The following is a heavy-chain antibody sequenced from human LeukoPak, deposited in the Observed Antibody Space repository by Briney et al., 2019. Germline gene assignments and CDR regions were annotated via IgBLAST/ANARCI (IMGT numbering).Heavy chain of an antibody. D-gene: IGHD6-19*01. CDR1: GYTFTSYG. Sequence: ASVKVSCKASGYTFTSYGISWVRQAPGQGLERMGWISAYNGNTNYAQKLQGRVTMTTDTSTSTAYMELRSLRSDDTAVYYCAREASGWYYFDYWGQGTLVTVSS. J-gene: IGHJ4*02. CDR3: AREASGWYYFDY. V-gene: IGHV1-18*01. CDR2: ISAYNGNT.